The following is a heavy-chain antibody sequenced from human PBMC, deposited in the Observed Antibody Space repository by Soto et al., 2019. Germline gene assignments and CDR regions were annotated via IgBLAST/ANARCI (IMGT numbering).Heavy chain of an antibody. CDR1: GFTFSSYA. V-gene: IGHV3-30-3*01. J-gene: IGHJ4*02. CDR2: ISYDGSNK. Sequence: QVQLVESGGGVVQPGRSLRLSCAASGFTFSSYAMHWVRQAPGKGLEWVAVISYDGSNKYYADSVKGRFTISRDNSKNTLYLQMNSLRAEDTAVYYCARSVVRGVIRTPFDYWGQGTLVTVSS. D-gene: IGHD3-10*01. CDR3: ARSVVRGVIRTPFDY.